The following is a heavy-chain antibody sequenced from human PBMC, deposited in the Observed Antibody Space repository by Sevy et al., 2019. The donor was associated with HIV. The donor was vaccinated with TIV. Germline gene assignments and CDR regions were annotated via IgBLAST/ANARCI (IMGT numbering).Heavy chain of an antibody. CDR3: ARAGGYYYGSGSYLVY. D-gene: IGHD3-10*01. V-gene: IGHV1-3*01. Sequence: ASVKVSCKASGYTFTSYAMHWVRQAPGQRLEWMGWINAGNGNTKYSQKFQGRVTITRDTSASTAYMELSSLRSEDMAVYYCARAGGYYYGSGSYLVYWGQGTLVTVSS. CDR2: INAGNGNT. CDR1: GYTFTSYA. J-gene: IGHJ4*02.